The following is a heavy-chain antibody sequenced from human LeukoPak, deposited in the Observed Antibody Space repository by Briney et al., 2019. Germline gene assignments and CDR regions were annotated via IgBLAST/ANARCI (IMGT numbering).Heavy chain of an antibody. J-gene: IGHJ5*02. Sequence: ASVKVSCKASGGTFSSYAISWVRQAPGQGLEWMGGIIPIFGTANYAQKFQGRVTITTDESTSTAYMELSSLRSEDTAVYYCARTTMDPIDWFDPWGQGTLVTVSS. CDR2: IIPIFGTA. CDR3: ARTTMDPIDWFDP. V-gene: IGHV1-69*05. CDR1: GGTFSSYA. D-gene: IGHD1-1*01.